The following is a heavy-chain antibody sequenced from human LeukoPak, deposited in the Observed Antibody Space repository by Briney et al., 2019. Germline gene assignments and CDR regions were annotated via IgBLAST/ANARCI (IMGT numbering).Heavy chain of an antibody. J-gene: IGHJ4*02. CDR3: ARDLSGDYDSSEIDY. V-gene: IGHV3-11*04. Sequence: GGSLRLSCATSGFTFSDYYMSWIRQAPGKGLEWVSYISSSGSPIYYADSVKGRFTISRDNAKNSMYLQMKSLRAEDTAVYYCARDLSGDYDSSEIDYWGQGTLVTVSS. D-gene: IGHD3-22*01. CDR1: GFTFSDYY. CDR2: ISSSGSPI.